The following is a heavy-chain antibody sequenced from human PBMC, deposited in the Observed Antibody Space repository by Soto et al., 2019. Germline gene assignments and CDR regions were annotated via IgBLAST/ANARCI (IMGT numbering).Heavy chain of an antibody. V-gene: IGHV1-69*12. CDR3: VRAVIRGVIIIHFVP. J-gene: IGHJ5*02. CDR1: GGTFSTYA. CDR2: IIPMFGAP. D-gene: IGHD3-10*01. Sequence: QVQLVQSGAEVKEPGSSVKVSCKTYGGTFSTYATSWVRQAPGQGLEWMGGIIPMFGAPNYAQRFLGRVTTTADESTSTVFMELSSLRSEDTAVYYCVRAVIRGVIIIHFVPWGQGTLVTVSS.